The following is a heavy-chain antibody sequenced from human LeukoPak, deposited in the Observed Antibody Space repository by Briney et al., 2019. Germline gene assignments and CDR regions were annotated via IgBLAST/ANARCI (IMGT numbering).Heavy chain of an antibody. D-gene: IGHD3-10*01. CDR1: GDSVSSNSAA. Sequence: SQTLSLTCAISGDSVSSNSAAWNWIRQSPSRGLEWLGRTYYRSKWYNDYAVSVKSRITINPDTSKNQFSLQLNSVTPEDTAVYYCARDRAMVRGVYYYMDVWGKGTTVTISS. CDR2: TYYRSKWYN. CDR3: ARDRAMVRGVYYYMDV. V-gene: IGHV6-1*01. J-gene: IGHJ6*03.